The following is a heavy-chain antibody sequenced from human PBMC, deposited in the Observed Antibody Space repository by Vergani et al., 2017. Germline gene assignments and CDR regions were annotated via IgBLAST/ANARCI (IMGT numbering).Heavy chain of an antibody. CDR3: ARGPSAAAGEEDY. V-gene: IGHV4-34*01. J-gene: IGHJ4*02. D-gene: IGHD6-13*01. Sequence: QVQLQQWGAGLLKPSETLSLTCAVYGGSFSGYYWSWIRQPPGKGLEWIGEINHSGSTNYNPSLKIRVTISVDTSKNQFSLKLSSVTAADTAVYYCARGPSAAAGEEDYWGQGTLVTVSS. CDR2: INHSGST. CDR1: GGSFSGYY.